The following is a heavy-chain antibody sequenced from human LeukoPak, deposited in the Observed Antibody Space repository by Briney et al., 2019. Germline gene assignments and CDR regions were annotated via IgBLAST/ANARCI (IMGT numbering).Heavy chain of an antibody. Sequence: GRSLRLSCAASGFTFSSYGMHWVRQAPGKGLEWVPYTSSSSSTIYYADSVKSRFTISRDNAKNSLYLQMNSLRAEDTAVYYCARLRYYGMDVWGQGTTVTVSS. CDR3: ARLRYYGMDV. J-gene: IGHJ6*02. CDR2: TSSSSSTI. V-gene: IGHV3-48*04. CDR1: GFTFSSYG.